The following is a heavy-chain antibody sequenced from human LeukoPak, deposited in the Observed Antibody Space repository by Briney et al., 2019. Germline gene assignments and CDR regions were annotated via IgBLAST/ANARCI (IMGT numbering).Heavy chain of an antibody. J-gene: IGHJ4*02. V-gene: IGHV3-66*01. CDR3: ARMESTTVTAIDY. CDR1: GFTVSTNY. D-gene: IGHD4-17*01. CDR2: IYTGGST. Sequence: GGSLRLSCAASGFTVSTNYLSWVRQAPGKGLEWVSIIYTGGSTYYADSVKGRFIISRDNSKSTVYLQMNGLRGEDTAVYYCARMESTTVTAIDYWGQGTLVTVSS.